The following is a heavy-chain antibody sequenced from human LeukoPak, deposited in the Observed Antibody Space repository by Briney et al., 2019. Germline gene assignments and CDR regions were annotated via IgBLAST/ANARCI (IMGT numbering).Heavy chain of an antibody. V-gene: IGHV3-9*01. CDR3: ARTNPVYGDYDY. Sequence: AGGSLRLSCAGSGFTFDDYAMHWVRQTPGKGLEWVSGISWNSGNIAYADFVGGRFTISRDNSKNTLFLQMNTLRADDTAVYHCARTNPVYGDYDYWGQGTLVTVSS. D-gene: IGHD4-17*01. CDR1: GFTFDDYA. CDR2: ISWNSGNI. J-gene: IGHJ4*02.